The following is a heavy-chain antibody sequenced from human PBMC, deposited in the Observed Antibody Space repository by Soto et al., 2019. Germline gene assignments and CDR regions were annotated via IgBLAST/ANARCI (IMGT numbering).Heavy chain of an antibody. Sequence: SETLSLTCTVPGRSISSYYWSWIRQPPGKGLEWIGYIYYSGSTNYNPSLKSRVTISVDTSKNQFSLKQSSVTAADTAVYYCARGSDYTGDFWSGYQYYYQMDVWGKATTVTVSS. V-gene: IGHV4-59*01. J-gene: IGHJ6*03. CDR2: IYYSGST. CDR3: ARGSDYTGDFWSGYQYYYQMDV. CDR1: GRSISSYY. D-gene: IGHD3-3*01.